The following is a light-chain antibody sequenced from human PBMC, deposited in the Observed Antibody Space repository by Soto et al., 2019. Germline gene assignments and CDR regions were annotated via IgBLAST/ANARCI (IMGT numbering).Light chain of an antibody. J-gene: IGKJ1*01. V-gene: IGKV3-20*01. CDR1: QNIRGNE. CDR3: QDYGTSAPWT. Sequence: VLTQSPGTLSLSPGERTTLSCRASQNIRGNELAWYQQKPGQPTRLLIYRGSSRAPGIPDRFSGRGSGTEFTLTISRLEPEDFAVYYCQDYGTSAPWTFGQGTRVEIK. CDR2: RGS.